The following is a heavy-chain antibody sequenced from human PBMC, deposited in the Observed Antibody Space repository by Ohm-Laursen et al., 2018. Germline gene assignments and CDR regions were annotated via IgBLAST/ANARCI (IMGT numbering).Heavy chain of an antibody. V-gene: IGHV3-23*01. CDR3: AKVNRFDYGYNAPLDY. CDR2: ISGTGGSA. J-gene: IGHJ4*02. D-gene: IGHD5-24*01. CDR1: GFTFSSYA. Sequence: GSLRLSCTASGFTFSSYAMTWVRQAPGKGLEWVSAISGTGGSAFYADSVKGRFTISRDNSKNTLYLQMSSLRAEDTALYYCAKVNRFDYGYNAPLDYWGQGTLVTVSS.